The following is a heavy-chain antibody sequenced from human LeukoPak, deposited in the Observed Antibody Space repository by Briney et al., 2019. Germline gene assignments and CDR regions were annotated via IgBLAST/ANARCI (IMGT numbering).Heavy chain of an antibody. CDR3: AKGAPAYYDILTGMFDY. Sequence: GRSLRLSCAASGFTFSSYAMHWVRQAPGKGLEWVAVISYDGSNKYYADSVKGRFTISRDNSKNTLYLQMNSLRAEDTAVYYCAKGAPAYYDILTGMFDYWGQGTLVTVSS. CDR2: ISYDGSNK. J-gene: IGHJ4*02. V-gene: IGHV3-30*04. D-gene: IGHD3-9*01. CDR1: GFTFSSYA.